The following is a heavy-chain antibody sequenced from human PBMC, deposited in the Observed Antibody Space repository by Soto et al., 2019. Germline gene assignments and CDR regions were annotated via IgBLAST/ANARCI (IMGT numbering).Heavy chain of an antibody. J-gene: IGHJ3*02. D-gene: IGHD2-15*01. CDR1: GGTFSNFA. Sequence: QVQLVQSGPEVKKPGSSVKVSCEASGGTFSNFAVNWVRQAPGQGLEWVGGIIPLFNVAKYAQKLEGRVTIVADDATSTAYMDLSSLTSADTAVYYCAASGRDVLGYDDKDTEGLDTWGQGTMVTVSS. CDR3: AASGRDVLGYDDKDTEGLDT. V-gene: IGHV1-69*01. CDR2: IIPLFNVA.